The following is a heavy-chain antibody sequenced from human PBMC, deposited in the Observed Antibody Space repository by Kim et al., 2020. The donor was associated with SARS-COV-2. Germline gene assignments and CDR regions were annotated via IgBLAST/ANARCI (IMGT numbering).Heavy chain of an antibody. D-gene: IGHD2-21*01. V-gene: IGHV1-8*01. CDR3: ARNPTIAMASFDP. Sequence: YAQKVQGGVTMTRNTSISTAYMELSSLRSEDTAVYYCARNPTIAMASFDPWGQGTLVTVSS. J-gene: IGHJ5*02.